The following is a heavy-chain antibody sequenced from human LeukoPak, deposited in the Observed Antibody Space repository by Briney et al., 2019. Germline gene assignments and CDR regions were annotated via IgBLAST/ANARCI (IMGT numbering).Heavy chain of an antibody. J-gene: IGHJ4*02. V-gene: IGHV3-15*01. CDR1: GFTFSNAW. CDR2: IRSKTDGGTT. Sequence: PGGSLKLSCAASGFTFSNAWMSWVRQAPGKGLEWVGRIRSKTDGGTTDYAAPVKGRFTISRDDSKNTLYLQMNSLKTEDTAVYYCTTKVVISYFDYWGQGTLVTVSS. CDR3: TTKVVISYFDY. D-gene: IGHD3-22*01.